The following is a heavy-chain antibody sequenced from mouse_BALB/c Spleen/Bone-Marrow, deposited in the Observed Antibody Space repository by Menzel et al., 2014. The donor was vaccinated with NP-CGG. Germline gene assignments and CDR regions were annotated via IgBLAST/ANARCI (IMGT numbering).Heavy chain of an antibody. CDR2: IRNKANGYTT. CDR1: TDYY. Sequence: TDYYMSWVRQPPGKALEWLGFIRNKANGYTTEYSASVKGRLTISRDNSQSILYLQMNTLRAEDSATYYCARDDYYAMDYWGQGTSVTVSS. CDR3: ARDDYYAMDY. V-gene: IGHV7-3*02. J-gene: IGHJ4*01.